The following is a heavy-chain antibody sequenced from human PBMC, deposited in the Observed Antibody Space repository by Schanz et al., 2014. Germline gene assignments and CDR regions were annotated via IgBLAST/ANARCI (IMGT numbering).Heavy chain of an antibody. D-gene: IGHD6-19*01. CDR2: ISGSGGST. CDR1: GFTFSTYA. CDR3: AKLSSSGRLAGYFDY. J-gene: IGHJ4*02. V-gene: IGHV3-23*04. Sequence: EGQLAESGGGLVQPGGSLRLSCAASGFTFSTYAMSWVRQAPGKGLEWVSAISGSGGSTYYADSVKGRFTISRDNSKNTLYLQMSSLRAEDTAIYYCAKLSSSGRLAGYFDYWGQGALVTVSS.